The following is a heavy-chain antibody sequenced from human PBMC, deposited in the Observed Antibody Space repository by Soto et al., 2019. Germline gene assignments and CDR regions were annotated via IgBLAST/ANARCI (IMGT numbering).Heavy chain of an antibody. J-gene: IGHJ3*02. CDR1: GASISRYY. CDR2: LYNTGST. D-gene: IGHD2-15*01. Sequence: SETLSLTCTVSGASISRYYWSWIRQSPGKGLEWIGYLYNTGSTIYNPSLKSRVTISVDTSKNQFSLKLNSLTAADTGVYYCAIFWRFGSGGSSVLVAFDTWGKGTRVTVSS. CDR3: AIFWRFGSGGSSVLVAFDT. V-gene: IGHV4-59*08.